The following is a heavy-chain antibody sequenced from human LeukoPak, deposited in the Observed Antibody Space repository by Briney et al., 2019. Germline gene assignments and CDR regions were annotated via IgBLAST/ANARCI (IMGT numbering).Heavy chain of an antibody. CDR1: GYSISSGYY. CDR2: IYHSGST. J-gene: IGHJ4*02. Sequence: SETLSLTCAVSGYSISSGYYWGWIRQPPGKGLEWIGSIYHSGSTYYNPSLKSRVTISVDTSKNQFSLKLSSVTAADTAVYYCAIAVAGIIDYWGQGTLVTVSS. D-gene: IGHD6-19*01. V-gene: IGHV4-38-2*01. CDR3: AIAVAGIIDY.